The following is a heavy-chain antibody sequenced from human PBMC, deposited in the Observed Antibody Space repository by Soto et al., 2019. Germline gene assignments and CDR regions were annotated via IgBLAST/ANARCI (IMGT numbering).Heavy chain of an antibody. CDR3: ARDGTVVVAATKADHYYYGMDV. J-gene: IGHJ6*02. CDR1: GFTFSSYG. CDR2: IWYDGSNK. Sequence: QVQLVESGGGVVQPGRSLRLSCAASGFTFSSYGMHWVRQAPGKGLEWVAVIWYDGSNKYYADSVKGRFTISRDNSKNTLYLQMNSLRAEDTAVYYCARDGTVVVAATKADHYYYGMDVWGQGTTVTVSS. D-gene: IGHD2-15*01. V-gene: IGHV3-33*01.